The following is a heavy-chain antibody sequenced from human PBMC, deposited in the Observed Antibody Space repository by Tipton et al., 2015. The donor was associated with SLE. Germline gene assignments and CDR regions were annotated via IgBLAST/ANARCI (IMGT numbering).Heavy chain of an antibody. CDR3: ARYYCSTASCLYFDY. CDR2: FYNSGNI. CDR1: GGSISSSGYY. J-gene: IGHJ4*02. V-gene: IGHV4-31*03. D-gene: IGHD2-2*01. Sequence: TLSLTCSVSGGSISSSGYYWSWIRQHPGQGLELIGYFYNSGNIYYNPSLKSRVIILVDPSKNQFSLRVNSVTAADTAVYYCARYYCSTASCLYFDYWGQGTLATVSS.